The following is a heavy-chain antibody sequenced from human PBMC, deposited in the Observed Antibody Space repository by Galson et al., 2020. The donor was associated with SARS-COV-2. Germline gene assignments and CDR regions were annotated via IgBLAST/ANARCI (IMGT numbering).Heavy chain of an antibody. CDR1: GYTFTSYD. CDR3: ARGRSKITIFGVVSYYMDV. D-gene: IGHD3-3*01. Sequence: ASVKVSCKASGYTFTSYDINWVRQATGQGLEWMGWMNPNSGNTGYAQKFQGRVTMTRNTSISTAYMELSSLRSEDTAVYYCARGRSKITIFGVVSYYMDVWGKGTTVTVSS. V-gene: IGHV1-8*01. CDR2: MNPNSGNT. J-gene: IGHJ6*03.